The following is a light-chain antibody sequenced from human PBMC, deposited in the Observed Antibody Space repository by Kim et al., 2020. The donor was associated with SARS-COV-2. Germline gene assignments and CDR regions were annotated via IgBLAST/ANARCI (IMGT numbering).Light chain of an antibody. V-gene: IGLV3-1*01. CDR2: QDT. CDR1: NLGDKY. CDR3: QAWDSGTAV. J-gene: IGLJ3*02. Sequence: SPGQTARITCAGDNLGDKYVCWYQQKPGRSPVLVIYQDTKRPSGIPERFSGSNSVNTATLTISGTQGMDEADYYCQAWDSGTAVFGGGTQLTVL.